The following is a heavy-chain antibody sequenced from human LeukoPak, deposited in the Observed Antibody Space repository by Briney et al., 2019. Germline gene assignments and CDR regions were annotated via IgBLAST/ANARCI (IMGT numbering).Heavy chain of an antibody. V-gene: IGHV4-34*01. Sequence: SETLSLTCAVYGGSFSGYYWSWIRQPPGKGLEWIGEINHSGSTNYNPSLKSRVTISVDTSKNQFSLKLSSVTAADTAVYYCASLNWDRGYFDLWGRGTLVTVSS. CDR1: GGSFSGYY. J-gene: IGHJ2*01. D-gene: IGHD7-27*01. CDR2: INHSGST. CDR3: ASLNWDRGYFDL.